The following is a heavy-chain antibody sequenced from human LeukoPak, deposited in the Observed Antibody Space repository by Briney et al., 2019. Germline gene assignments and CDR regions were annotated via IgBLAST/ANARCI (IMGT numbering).Heavy chain of an antibody. D-gene: IGHD6-19*01. V-gene: IGHV3-53*01. CDR3: ARGSIAVAGPFGY. CDR1: GFTVSSNY. J-gene: IGHJ4*02. Sequence: GGSLRLSCAASGFTVSSNYMSWVRQAPGKGLEWVSVIYSGGSTYYADSVKGRFTISRDNSKNTLYLQMNSLRAEDTAVYYCARGSIAVAGPFGYWGQGTLVTVSS. CDR2: IYSGGST.